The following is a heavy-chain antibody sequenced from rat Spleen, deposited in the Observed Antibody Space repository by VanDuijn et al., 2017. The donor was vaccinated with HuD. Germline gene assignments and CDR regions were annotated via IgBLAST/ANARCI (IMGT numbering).Heavy chain of an antibody. D-gene: IGHD1-1*01. V-gene: IGHV3-1*01. CDR2: ISYSGSS. CDR1: NYSITSDY. Sequence: EVQLQESGPGLVKPSQSLSLTCSVTNYSITSDYWGWIRKFPGSKMEWIGHISYSGSSSYSPSLKGRISITRDTSKNQFFLHLKSVTTEDTATYFCARGATTVVTGFDYWGQGVMVTVSS. CDR3: ARGATTVVTGFDY. J-gene: IGHJ2*01.